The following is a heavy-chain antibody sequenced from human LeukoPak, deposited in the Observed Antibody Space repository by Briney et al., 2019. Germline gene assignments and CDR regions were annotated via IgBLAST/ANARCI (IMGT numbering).Heavy chain of an antibody. CDR2: IYHSGST. V-gene: IGHV4-30-2*01. Sequence: SQTLSLTCAVSGGSVSGGRYSWTWIRQPPGKGLEWIGYIYHSGSTYYNPSLKSRVTISVDTSKNQFSLKLSSVTAADTAMYYCARDRSTWILGVWGQGTLVTVSS. CDR3: ARDRSTWILGV. CDR1: GGSVSGGRYS. J-gene: IGHJ4*02. D-gene: IGHD5-18*01.